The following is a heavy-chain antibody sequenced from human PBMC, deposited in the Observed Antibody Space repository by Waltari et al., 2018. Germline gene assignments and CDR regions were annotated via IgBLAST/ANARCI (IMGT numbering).Heavy chain of an antibody. D-gene: IGHD2-8*01. V-gene: IGHV5-51*01. CDR1: GYSFTSYW. CDR3: GVGVTFHQLLFDY. CDR2: IDPGDSET. J-gene: IGHJ4*02. Sequence: EVQLVQSGAEVKKPGESLKISCKGSGYSFTSYWIGWVRQMPGKGLERMGIIDPGDSETRYSPSFQGQVTISADKSISTAYLQWSSLKASDTAMYYCGVGVTFHQLLFDYWGQGTLVTVSS.